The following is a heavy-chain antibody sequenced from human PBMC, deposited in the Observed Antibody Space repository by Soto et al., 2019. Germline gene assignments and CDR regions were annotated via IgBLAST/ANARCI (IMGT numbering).Heavy chain of an antibody. CDR2: LIPIFGTA. CDR3: ASTKYDSSTYYYWYLSL. CDR1: DDTFRNSA. D-gene: IGHD3-22*01. Sequence: QVELVQSGAEVKKPGSSVKVSCQASDDTFRNSAISWVRQAPGQGLEWLGGLIPIFGTANYAQKFQGRVTIAADTSANTVYLELSSLRSEDTAVYYCASTKYDSSTYYYWYLSLWGRVTLVTVSS. J-gene: IGHJ2*01. V-gene: IGHV1-69*06.